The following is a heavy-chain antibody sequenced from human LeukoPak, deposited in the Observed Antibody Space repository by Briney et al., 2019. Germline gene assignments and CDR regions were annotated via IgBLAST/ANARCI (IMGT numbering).Heavy chain of an antibody. D-gene: IGHD2-21*02. CDR1: NGSISGYY. CDR3: ARHGRRVTSSWFDP. V-gene: IGHV4-59*08. J-gene: IGHJ5*02. Sequence: PSETLSLTCTVSNGSISGYYWSWIRQPPGRGLEWIGYIFYSGTTNYNPSLKSRVTISVDTSENQFSLRLSSVTAADTAVYYCARHGRRVTSSWFDPWGQGTLVTVSS. CDR2: IFYSGTT.